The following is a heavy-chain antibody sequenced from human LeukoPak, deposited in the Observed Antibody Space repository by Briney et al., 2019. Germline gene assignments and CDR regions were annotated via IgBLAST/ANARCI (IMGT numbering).Heavy chain of an antibody. J-gene: IGHJ4*02. CDR1: GFTYSIYA. D-gene: IGHD5-18*01. CDR3: AKEGGYNYGYLDY. V-gene: IGHV3-23*01. CDR2: ISGSGDT. Sequence: GGSLRLSCAVSGFTYSIYAMSWVRQAPGKGLEGVSTISGSGDTYYLDSVTGRFTISRDNSKNTLYLQMNSLRAEDTAVYYCAKEGGYNYGYLDYWGQGTLVTVSS.